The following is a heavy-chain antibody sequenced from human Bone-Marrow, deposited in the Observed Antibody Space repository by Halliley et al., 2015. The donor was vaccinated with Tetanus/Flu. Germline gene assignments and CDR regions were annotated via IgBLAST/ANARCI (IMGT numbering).Heavy chain of an antibody. Sequence: TLSLTCTVSGGSISGYYWSWIRQPPGRGLEWIGYMYYSGSTNYNPSLKSRVTLSVDTSKNLFSLKLFSVTAAETAVYYCARAGARPDYFDRHRAFGSRGQGGLVPVPS. CDR2: MYYSGST. CDR3: ARAGARPDYFDRHRAFGS. J-gene: IGHJ5*01. V-gene: IGHV4-59*01. CDR1: GGSISGYY. D-gene: IGHD3-22*01.